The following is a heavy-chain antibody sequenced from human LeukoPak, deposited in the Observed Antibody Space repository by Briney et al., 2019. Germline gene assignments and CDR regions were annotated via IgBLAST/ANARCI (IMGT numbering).Heavy chain of an antibody. J-gene: IGHJ4*02. V-gene: IGHV3-23*01. CDR2: ISGSGGST. CDR3: AKKGLASANRPPYFDY. D-gene: IGHD6-13*01. Sequence: GGSLRLSCAASGFTFSSYSMNWVRQAPGKGLEWVSAISGSGGSTYYADSVKGRFTISRDNSKNTLYLQINSLRADDTAVFYCAKKGLASANRPPYFDYYGQGTLVTVSS. CDR1: GFTFSSYS.